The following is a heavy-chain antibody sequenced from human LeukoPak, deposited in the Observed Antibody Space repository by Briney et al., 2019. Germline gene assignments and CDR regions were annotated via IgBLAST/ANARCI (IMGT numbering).Heavy chain of an antibody. CDR1: GGSISSSSYY. V-gene: IGHV4-39*07. J-gene: IGHJ3*02. CDR3: ARGGGDTMIVVVIKGAFDI. CDR2: IYYSGST. Sequence: SETLSLTCTVSGGSISSSSYYWGWIRQPPGKGLEWIGSIYYSGSTYYNPSLKSRVTISVDTSKNQFSLKLSSVTAADTAVYHCARGGGDTMIVVVIKGAFDIWGQGTMVTVSS. D-gene: IGHD3-22*01.